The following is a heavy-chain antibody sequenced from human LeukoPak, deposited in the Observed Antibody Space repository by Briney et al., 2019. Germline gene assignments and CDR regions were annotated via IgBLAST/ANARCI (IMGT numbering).Heavy chain of an antibody. CDR1: GFTFGSYA. CDR3: AKDFPVGATSYFDS. Sequence: GGSLRLSCAASGFTFGSYAITWARQAPGKGLEWVSAISGSGGSTYYADSVKGRFTISRDNSKNTLYLQMNSLRAEDTAVYYCAKDFPVGATSYFDSWGQGTLVTVSS. CDR2: ISGSGGST. V-gene: IGHV3-23*01. D-gene: IGHD1-26*01. J-gene: IGHJ4*02.